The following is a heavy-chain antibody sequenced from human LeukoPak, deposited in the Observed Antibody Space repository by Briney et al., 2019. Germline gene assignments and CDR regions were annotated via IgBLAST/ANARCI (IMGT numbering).Heavy chain of an antibody. D-gene: IGHD3-9*01. J-gene: IGHJ4*02. V-gene: IGHV3-73*01. CDR2: IGRQGDSDAT. CDR3: AGDYNFLTGLNY. Sequence: GGSLRLSCAASGLTFSGSGIHWVRQASGKGLERLGRIGRQGDSDATRYAASLKGKFTISRVDSRNTAYLQMNSLKTEDTAVYYCAGDYNFLTGLNYWGQGTLVTVSS. CDR1: GLTFSGSG.